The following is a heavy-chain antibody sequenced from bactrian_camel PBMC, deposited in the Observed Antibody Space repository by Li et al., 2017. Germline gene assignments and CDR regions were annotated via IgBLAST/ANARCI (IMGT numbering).Heavy chain of an antibody. J-gene: IGHJ4*01. D-gene: IGHD7*01. CDR3: AVRLGKSPGDCTLRPMYNY. CDR1: REHLLGSC. V-gene: IGHV3S53*01. Sequence: HVQLVESGGGSVQAGGSLRLSCTTSREHLLGSCMGWFRQAPGKEREGIATIDSDGSTTYADSVQGRFTISQDNAKNTLYLQMDRLKPEDSGIYYCAVRLGKSPGDCTLRPMYNYWGRGTQVTVSS. CDR2: IDSDGST.